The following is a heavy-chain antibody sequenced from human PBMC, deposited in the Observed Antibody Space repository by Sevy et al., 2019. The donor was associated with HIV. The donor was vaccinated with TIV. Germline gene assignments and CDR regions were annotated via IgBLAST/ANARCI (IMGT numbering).Heavy chain of an antibody. CDR3: AKARGGWYRGDAFDI. J-gene: IGHJ3*02. V-gene: IGHV3-23*01. CDR2: ISGSGGST. Sequence: GGSLRLSCAASGFTFSSYAMSWVRQAPGKGLEWVSAISGSGGSTYYADSVKGRFTISRDNSKNTLYLQMNSLRAEDTDVYYCAKARGGWYRGDAFDIWGQGTMVTVSS. CDR1: GFTFSSYA. D-gene: IGHD6-19*01.